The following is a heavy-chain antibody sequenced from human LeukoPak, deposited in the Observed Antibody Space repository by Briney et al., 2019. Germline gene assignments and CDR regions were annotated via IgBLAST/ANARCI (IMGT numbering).Heavy chain of an antibody. D-gene: IGHD2-2*01. CDR1: GYTLTELS. CDR3: ATASYCSSTSCPLIAYYFDY. J-gene: IGHJ4*02. Sequence: VASVKVSCKVSGYTLTELSMHWVRQAPGKGLEWMGGFDPEDGETIYAQKFQGRVTMTEDTSTDTAYMEPSSLRSEDTAVYYCATASYCSSTSCPLIAYYFDYWGQGTLVTVSS. CDR2: FDPEDGET. V-gene: IGHV1-24*01.